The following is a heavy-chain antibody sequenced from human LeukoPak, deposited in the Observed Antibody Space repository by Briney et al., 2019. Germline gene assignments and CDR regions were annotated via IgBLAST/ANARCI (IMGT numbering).Heavy chain of an antibody. J-gene: IGHJ4*02. CDR1: GGTFSSYA. Sequence: SVKVSCKASGGTFSSYAISWVRQAPGQGLEWMGRIIPILGIANYAQKFQGRVTITADKSTSTAYMELSSLRSEDRAVYYCARDRGYDSSGYSPTGPLFDYWGQGTLVTVSS. CDR3: ARDRGYDSSGYSPTGPLFDY. D-gene: IGHD3-22*01. V-gene: IGHV1-69*04. CDR2: IIPILGIA.